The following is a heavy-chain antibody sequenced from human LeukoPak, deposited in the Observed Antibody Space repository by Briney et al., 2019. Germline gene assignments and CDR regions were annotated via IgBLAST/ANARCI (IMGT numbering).Heavy chain of an antibody. D-gene: IGHD3-3*01. V-gene: IGHV3-48*03. CDR3: ARVEVRFLEWPPPPDY. CDR1: GFTFSSYE. CDR2: ISSSGSTI. J-gene: IGHJ4*02. Sequence: QLVESGGGLVHPGWSLRLACAASGFTFSSYEMNWVRQAPGKGLESVSYISSSGSTIYYADSVKGRFTISRDNAKNSLYLQMNSLRAEDTAVYYCARVEVRFLEWPPPPDYWGQGTLVTVSS.